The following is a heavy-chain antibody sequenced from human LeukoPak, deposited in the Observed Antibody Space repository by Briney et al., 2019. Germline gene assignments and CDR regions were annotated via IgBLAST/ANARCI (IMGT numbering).Heavy chain of an antibody. V-gene: IGHV3-23*01. CDR3: AKDRLLHCSGGSCYALRYYFDY. CDR1: GFTFSSYA. D-gene: IGHD2-15*01. J-gene: IGHJ4*02. Sequence: GGSLRLSCAASGFTFSSYAMSWVRQAPGKGLEWVSAISGSGDSTNYADSVKGRFTVSRDNSKNTLYLQMNSLRAEDTAVYYCAKDRLLHCSGGSCYALRYYFDYWGQGTLVTVSS. CDR2: ISGSGDST.